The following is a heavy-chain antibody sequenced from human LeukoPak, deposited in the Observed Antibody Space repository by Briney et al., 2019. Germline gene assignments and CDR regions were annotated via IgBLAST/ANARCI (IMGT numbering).Heavy chain of an antibody. CDR1: GFTFSSYG. Sequence: PGGSLRLSCAASGFTFSSYGMLWVRQAPGKGLEWVAVIWYDGSNKYYADSVKGRFTISRDNSKNTLYLQMNSLRAEDTAVYYCARPNNIAAAGAFDYWGQGTLVTVSS. CDR3: ARPNNIAAAGAFDY. CDR2: IWYDGSNK. D-gene: IGHD6-13*01. J-gene: IGHJ4*02. V-gene: IGHV3-33*01.